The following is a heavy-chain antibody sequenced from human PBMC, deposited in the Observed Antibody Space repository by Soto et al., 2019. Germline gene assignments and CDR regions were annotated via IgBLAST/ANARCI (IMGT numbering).Heavy chain of an antibody. CDR3: ARDPYYYDSSGYYAS. V-gene: IGHV3-74*01. J-gene: IGHJ4*02. Sequence: GESLKISCAASGFTFSSYWMHWVRQAPGKGLVWVSRINSDGSSTSYADSVKGRFTISRDNAKNTLYLQMNSLRAEDTAVYYCARDPYYYDSSGYYASWGQGTLVTVSS. D-gene: IGHD3-22*01. CDR2: INSDGSST. CDR1: GFTFSSYW.